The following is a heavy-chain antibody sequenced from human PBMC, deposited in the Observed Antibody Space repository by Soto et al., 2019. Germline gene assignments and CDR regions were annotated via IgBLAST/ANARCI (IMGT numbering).Heavy chain of an antibody. J-gene: IGHJ5*02. D-gene: IGHD4-17*01. V-gene: IGHV4-39*01. CDR2: IYYSGST. Sequence: PSETLSLTCTVSGGSISSRSYHWGWIRQPPGKGLEWIGSIYYSGSTYYNPSLKSRVTISVDTSKNRFSLKLSSVTAADTAMYYCARRYGGNSWFWFDPWGQGTLVTVSS. CDR3: ARRYGGNSWFWFDP. CDR1: GGSISSRSYH.